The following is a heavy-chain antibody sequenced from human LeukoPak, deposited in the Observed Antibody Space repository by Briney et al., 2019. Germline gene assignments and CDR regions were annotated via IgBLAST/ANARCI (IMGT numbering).Heavy chain of an antibody. D-gene: IGHD2-21*02. J-gene: IGHJ4*02. V-gene: IGHV3-53*01. Sequence: GGSLRLSCAASGFTFSTYGMHWVRQAPGKGLEWVSVIYSGGSTYYADSVKGRLTISRDNSKNTLYLQMNTLRGEDTAVYYCARGAPYCGGDCYSDWGQGTLVTVSS. CDR3: ARGAPYCGGDCYSD. CDR2: IYSGGST. CDR1: GFTFSTYG.